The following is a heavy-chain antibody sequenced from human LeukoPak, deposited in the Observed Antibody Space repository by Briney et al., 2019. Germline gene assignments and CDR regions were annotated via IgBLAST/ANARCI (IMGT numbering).Heavy chain of an antibody. Sequence: GGSLRLSCAASGFTFSNAWMSWVRQAPGKGLEWVGRIKSKTDGGTTDYAAPVKGRFTISRDDSENTLYLQMNSLKTEDTAVYYCTTDTYSGSSHGGYWGQGTLVTVSS. D-gene: IGHD1-26*01. V-gene: IGHV3-15*01. CDR2: IKSKTDGGTT. CDR3: TTDTYSGSSHGGY. J-gene: IGHJ4*02. CDR1: GFTFSNAW.